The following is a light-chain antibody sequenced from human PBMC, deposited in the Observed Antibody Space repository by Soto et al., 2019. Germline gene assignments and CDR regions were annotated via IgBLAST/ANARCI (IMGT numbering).Light chain of an antibody. Sequence: DIQMTQSPSTLSASVGDRVTITCRASQSISSWLAWYQQKPGKAPTLLIYKASSLESGVPSRFSGSGSGTEFTLTTSSLQPDDFATYYCQQYNNWPLTFGGGTKVDIK. V-gene: IGKV1-5*03. CDR2: KAS. CDR3: QQYNNWPLT. J-gene: IGKJ4*01. CDR1: QSISSW.